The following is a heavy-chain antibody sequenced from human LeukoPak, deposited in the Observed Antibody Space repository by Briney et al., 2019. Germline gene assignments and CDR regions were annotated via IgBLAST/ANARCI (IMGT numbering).Heavy chain of an antibody. Sequence: PGGSLRLSCAASGFTFDDYGMSWVRQAPGKGLEWVSGINWNGGSTGYADSVKGRFTISRDNAKTSLYLQMNSLRAEDTAVYYCARDSNYDFWSGYKRYYYYYMDVWGKGTTVTVSS. V-gene: IGHV3-20*04. CDR2: INWNGGST. J-gene: IGHJ6*03. CDR1: GFTFDDYG. CDR3: ARDSNYDFWSGYKRYYYYYMDV. D-gene: IGHD3-3*01.